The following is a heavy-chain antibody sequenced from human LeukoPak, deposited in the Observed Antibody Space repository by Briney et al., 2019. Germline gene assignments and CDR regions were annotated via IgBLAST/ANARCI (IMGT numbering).Heavy chain of an antibody. J-gene: IGHJ5*02. D-gene: IGHD3-10*01. CDR3: ARGRFGGYYGSGSYYRKSRYNWFDP. Sequence: PSETLSLTCAVYGGSSSGYYWSWIRQPPGKGLEWIGEVNHSGSTNYNPSLKSRVTITVDTSKNLFSLKLSSVTAADTAVYYCARGRFGGYYGSGSYYRKSRYNWFDPWGQGTLVTVSS. V-gene: IGHV4-34*01. CDR2: VNHSGST. CDR1: GGSSSGYY.